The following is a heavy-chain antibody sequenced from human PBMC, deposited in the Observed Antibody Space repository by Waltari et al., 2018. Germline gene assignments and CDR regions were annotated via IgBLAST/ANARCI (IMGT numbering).Heavy chain of an antibody. Sequence: QVQLVQSGAEVKKPGSSVKVSCKASGGTFSSYTISWLRQAPGQGLEWMGRIIPILGIANYAQKFQGRVTITADKSTSTAYMELSSLRSEDTAVYYCARGSIAVAGNYYFDYWGQGTLVTVSS. CDR2: IIPILGIA. J-gene: IGHJ4*02. V-gene: IGHV1-69*02. CDR3: ARGSIAVAGNYYFDY. CDR1: GGTFSSYT. D-gene: IGHD6-19*01.